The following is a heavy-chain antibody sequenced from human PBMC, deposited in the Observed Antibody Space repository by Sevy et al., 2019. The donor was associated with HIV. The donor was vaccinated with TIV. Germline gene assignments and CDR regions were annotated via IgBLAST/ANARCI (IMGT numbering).Heavy chain of an antibody. J-gene: IGHJ4*02. V-gene: IGHV1-18*01. CDR2: VSAHNGDT. CDR3: ARAYCSGGSCYSLAY. D-gene: IGHD2-15*01. Sequence: ASVKVSCKASGYTFTSYRIYWVRQAPGQGLEWMGWVSAHNGDTNYVQKVQGRGAMTTDTSTSTAYMELRSLTSDDTAVYYCARAYCSGGSCYSLAYWGQGSLVTVSS. CDR1: GYTFTSYR.